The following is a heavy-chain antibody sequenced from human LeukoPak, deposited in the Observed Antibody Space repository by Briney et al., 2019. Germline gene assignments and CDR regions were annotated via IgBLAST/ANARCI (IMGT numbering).Heavy chain of an antibody. V-gene: IGHV4-4*07. CDR2: LYPSGSS. Sequence: SXTCXXXGASXXXYYWNWVRQPAGKGLEWIGRLYPSGSSDYNPSLKSRVSISVGTSNNQFSLRVTSVTAADTAIYYCARDLSGSLYFDYWGQGILVTVSA. CDR3: ARDLSGSLYFDY. J-gene: IGHJ4*02. CDR1: GASXXXYY. D-gene: IGHD3-10*01.